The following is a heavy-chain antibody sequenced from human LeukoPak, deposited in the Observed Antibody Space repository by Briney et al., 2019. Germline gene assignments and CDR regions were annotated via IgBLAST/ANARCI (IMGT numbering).Heavy chain of an antibody. CDR2: INPYSGGT. D-gene: IGHD4-23*01. J-gene: IGHJ4*02. CDR1: GYMFTGYY. Sequence: ASVKVSCTASGYMFTGYYLHWVRQAPGQGLEWVGRINPYSGGTDYAQKYEGRITMTRDTSTSTAYMELSSLRSDDTAVYFCARGGRMTTVVTYYFDYWGQGTLVTVSS. V-gene: IGHV1-2*06. CDR3: ARGGRMTTVVTYYFDY.